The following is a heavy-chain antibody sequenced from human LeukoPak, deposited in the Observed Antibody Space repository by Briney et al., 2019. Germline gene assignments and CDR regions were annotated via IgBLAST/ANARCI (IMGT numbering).Heavy chain of an antibody. J-gene: IGHJ4*02. CDR2: IQYDGSNK. CDR1: GFTFSSYG. Sequence: GGSLRLSCTASGFTFSSYGIHWVRQAPGKGLEWVAFIQYDGSNKYYADSVKGRFTISRDNSKNTLYLQMNSLRAEDTAVYYCAKTLCGTGSYYLFDYWGQGTLVTVSS. V-gene: IGHV3-30*02. D-gene: IGHD3-10*01. CDR3: AKTLCGTGSYYLFDY.